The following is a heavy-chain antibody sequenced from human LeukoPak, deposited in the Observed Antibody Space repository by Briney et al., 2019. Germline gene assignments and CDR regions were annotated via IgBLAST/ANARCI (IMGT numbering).Heavy chain of an antibody. CDR1: GGSFSGYY. CDR2: INHSGST. CDR3: ARQVPYTSRPDY. J-gene: IGHJ4*02. D-gene: IGHD2-2*01. V-gene: IGHV4-34*01. Sequence: SETLSLTCAVYGGSFSGYYWSWIRQPPGKGLEWIGEINHSGSTNYNPSLKSRVTISVDTSKNQFSLKLDSVTAADTAVYYCARQVPYTSRPDYWGQGTLVTVSS.